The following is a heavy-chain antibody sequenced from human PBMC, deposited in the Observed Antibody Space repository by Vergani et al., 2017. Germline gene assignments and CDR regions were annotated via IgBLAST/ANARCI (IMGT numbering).Heavy chain of an antibody. Sequence: EVQLVQSGAEVKKPGESLWISCKGSGYSFTSYWISWVRQMPGKGLEWMGRIDPSDSYTNYSPSFQGHVTISADKSISTAYLQWSSLKASDTAMYYCARRLGAIWYFDYWGQGTLVTVSS. V-gene: IGHV5-10-1*03. D-gene: IGHD3-16*01. CDR2: IDPSDSYT. CDR3: ARRLGAIWYFDY. J-gene: IGHJ4*02. CDR1: GYSFTSYW.